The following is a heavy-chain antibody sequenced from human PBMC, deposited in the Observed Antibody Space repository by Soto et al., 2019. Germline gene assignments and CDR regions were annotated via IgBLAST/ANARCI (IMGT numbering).Heavy chain of an antibody. CDR1: GFTVSSNY. Sequence: GGSLRLSCAASGFTVSSNYMSWVRQAPGKGLEWVSVIYSGGSTYYADSVKGRFTISRDNSKNTLYLQMNSLRAEDTAVYYCARGEPMITFGGVLIDYWGQGTLVTVSS. CDR3: ARGEPMITFGGVLIDY. CDR2: IYSGGST. J-gene: IGHJ4*02. D-gene: IGHD3-16*01. V-gene: IGHV3-53*01.